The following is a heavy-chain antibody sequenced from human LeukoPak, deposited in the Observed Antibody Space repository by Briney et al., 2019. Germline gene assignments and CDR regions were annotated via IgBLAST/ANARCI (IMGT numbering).Heavy chain of an antibody. Sequence: PGESLRLSCATSGLNFSDSRMTWVRQAPGKGLQWVANINRDGTEKHFLDSVEGRFTISRDNAKNSVFLQMNSLRAEDTAVYYCTTSPVRPYVYGLFDYWGQGTLVTVSS. D-gene: IGHD5/OR15-5a*01. CDR2: INRDGTEK. J-gene: IGHJ4*02. V-gene: IGHV3-7*05. CDR1: GLNFSDSR. CDR3: TTSPVRPYVYGLFDY.